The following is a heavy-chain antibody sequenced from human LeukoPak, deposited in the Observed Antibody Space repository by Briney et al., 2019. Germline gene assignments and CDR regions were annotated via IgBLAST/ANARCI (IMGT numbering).Heavy chain of an antibody. CDR1: GYTFTNYG. V-gene: IGHV1-18*01. CDR3: ARDGNYFYYMDV. CDR2: ISGDNDNT. J-gene: IGHJ6*03. Sequence: GASVKVSCKASGYTFTNYGINWVRQAPGQGLEWMGWISGDNDNTNYAQKVQGRVTMTRDTSTSTAYMELRSLRSDDTAVYYCARDGNYFYYMDVWGKGTTVTVS. D-gene: IGHD1-1*01.